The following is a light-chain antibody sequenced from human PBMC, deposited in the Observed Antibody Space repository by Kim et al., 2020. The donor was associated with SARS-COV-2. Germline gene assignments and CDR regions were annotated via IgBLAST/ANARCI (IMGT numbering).Light chain of an antibody. Sequence: EIVLTQSPGTLSSSPGETATFSCRASESVDSSKLAWYQQKPGQAPRLLIFGASSRATGIPDRFSGSGSGTDFTLTISILEPEDFAVYYCQQFGGSPPITFGQGTRLEIK. CDR2: GAS. CDR1: ESVDSSK. J-gene: IGKJ5*01. V-gene: IGKV3-20*01. CDR3: QQFGGSPPIT.